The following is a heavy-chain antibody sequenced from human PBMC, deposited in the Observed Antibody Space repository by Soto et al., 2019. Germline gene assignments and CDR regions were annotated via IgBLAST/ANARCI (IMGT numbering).Heavy chain of an antibody. V-gene: IGHV4-34*01. CDR3: ARELSRSTSRHNLYFDL. CDR1: GGSFSGYY. Sequence: SETLSLTCAVYGGSFSGYYWSWIRQPPGKGLEWIGEINHSGSTNYNPSLKSRVTISVGTSKNQFSLKLSSVTAADTAVYYCARELSRSTSRHNLYFDLWGRGTLVTVSS. D-gene: IGHD2-2*02. J-gene: IGHJ2*01. CDR2: INHSGST.